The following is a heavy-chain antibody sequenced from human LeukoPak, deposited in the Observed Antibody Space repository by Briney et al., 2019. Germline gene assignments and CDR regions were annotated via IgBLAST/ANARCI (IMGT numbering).Heavy chain of an antibody. CDR2: ISAYNGNT. CDR1: GYTFTSYG. J-gene: IGHJ5*02. V-gene: IGHV1-18*01. D-gene: IGHD3-22*01. CDR3: ARGRKYYYDSSGSNWFDP. Sequence: ASVKVSCKASGYTFTSYGISWVRQAPGQGLEWMGWISAYNGNTNYAQKLQGRATMTTDTSTSTAYMELRSLRSDDTAVYYCARGRKYYYDSSGSNWFDPWGQGTLVTVSS.